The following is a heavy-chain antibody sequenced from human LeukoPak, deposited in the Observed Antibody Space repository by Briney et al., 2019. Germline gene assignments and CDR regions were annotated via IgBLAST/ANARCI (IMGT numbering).Heavy chain of an antibody. CDR1: GYTFTGYY. V-gene: IGHV1-2*02. J-gene: IGHJ3*02. D-gene: IGHD6-13*01. CDR2: INPNSGGT. Sequence: GASVKVSCKASGYTFTGYYMHWVRQAPGQGLEWMGWINPNSGGTNYAQKFQGRVTMTRDTSISTAYMELSRLRSDDTAVYYCARCFRYSSSWYFGFGAFDIWGQGTMVTVSS. CDR3: ARCFRYSSSWYFGFGAFDI.